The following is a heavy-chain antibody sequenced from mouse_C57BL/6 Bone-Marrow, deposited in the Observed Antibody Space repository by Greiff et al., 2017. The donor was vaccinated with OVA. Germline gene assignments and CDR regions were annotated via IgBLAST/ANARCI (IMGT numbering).Heavy chain of an antibody. CDR2: IHPNSGST. CDR3: ASADGYFWYFDV. V-gene: IGHV1-64*01. D-gene: IGHD2-3*01. J-gene: IGHJ1*03. CDR1: GYTFTSYW. Sequence: QVQLQQPGAELVKPGASVKLSCKASGYTFTSYWMHWVKQRPGQGLEWIGMIHPNSGSTNYNEKFKSKATLTVDKSSSTAYMQRSSLTSEAAEVDDCASADGYFWYFDVWGTGTTVTVSA.